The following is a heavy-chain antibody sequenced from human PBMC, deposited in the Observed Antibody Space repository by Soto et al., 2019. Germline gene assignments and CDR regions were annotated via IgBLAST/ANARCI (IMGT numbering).Heavy chain of an antibody. V-gene: IGHV1-69*01. CDR2: IIPIFGTP. J-gene: IGHJ4*02. Sequence: QVQLVQSGAEVKKPGSSVKISCKALGGSFSDYAISWVRQAPGQGLEWMGGIIPIFGTPNYGQKFEDRVTFTAHESTNTAYMELSRLTSEDMAVYYCARDRAPRGWSYLDLWGQGTQVTVSS. CDR3: ARDRAPRGWSYLDL. D-gene: IGHD2-15*01. CDR1: GGSFSDYA.